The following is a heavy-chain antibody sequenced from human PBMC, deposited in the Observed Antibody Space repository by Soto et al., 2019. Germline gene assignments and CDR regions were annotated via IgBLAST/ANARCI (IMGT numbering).Heavy chain of an antibody. Sequence: GGSLRLSCAASGFTVSSNYMSWVRQAPGKGLEWVSVIYSGGSTYYADSVKGRFTISRDSSKNTLYLQMNSLRAEDTAVYYCARDGGYSGYLYGMDVWGQGTTVTVSS. V-gene: IGHV3-53*01. J-gene: IGHJ6*02. CDR2: IYSGGST. CDR1: GFTVSSNY. D-gene: IGHD5-12*01. CDR3: ARDGGYSGYLYGMDV.